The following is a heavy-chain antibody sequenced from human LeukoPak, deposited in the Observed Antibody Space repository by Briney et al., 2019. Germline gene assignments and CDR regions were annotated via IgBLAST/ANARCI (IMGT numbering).Heavy chain of an antibody. V-gene: IGHV4-59*08. CDR1: GGSISSYY. CDR2: IYYSGST. CDR3: ARSITMVSKIDY. Sequence: SETLSLTCTVSGGSISSYYWSWIRQPPGKGLEWIGYIYYSGSTNYNPSLKSRVTISVDTSKNQFSLKLSSVPAADTAVYYCARSITMVSKIDYWGQGTLVTVSS. J-gene: IGHJ4*02. D-gene: IGHD3-10*01.